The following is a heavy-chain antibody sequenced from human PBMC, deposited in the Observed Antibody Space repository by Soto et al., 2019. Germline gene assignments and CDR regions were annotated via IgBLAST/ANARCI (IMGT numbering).Heavy chain of an antibody. CDR1: GGSISSSSYY. J-gene: IGHJ2*01. Sequence: NPSETLSLTCTFSGGSISSSSYYCGWIRQPPGKGLEWIGSIYYSGSTYYNPSLKSRVTISVDTSKTQFSLKLSSVTAADTALYYCAIRGYIAVAGSWYFDLWGRGTLVTVSS. CDR3: AIRGYIAVAGSWYFDL. V-gene: IGHV4-39*01. D-gene: IGHD6-19*01. CDR2: IYYSGST.